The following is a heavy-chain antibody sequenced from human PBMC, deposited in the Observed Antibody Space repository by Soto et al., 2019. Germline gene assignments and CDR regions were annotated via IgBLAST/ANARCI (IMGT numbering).Heavy chain of an antibody. J-gene: IGHJ3*02. CDR3: ARWGGDTAMPNDAFDI. CDR1: GGTFSSYA. D-gene: IGHD5-18*01. CDR2: IIPIFGTA. Sequence: QVQLVQSGAEVKKPGSSVKVSCKASGGTFSSYAISWVRQAPGQGLEWMGGIIPIFGTANYAQKFQGRVTITADESTSTAYMELSSLRSEDTAVYYCARWGGDTAMPNDAFDIWGQGTMVPVSS. V-gene: IGHV1-69*12.